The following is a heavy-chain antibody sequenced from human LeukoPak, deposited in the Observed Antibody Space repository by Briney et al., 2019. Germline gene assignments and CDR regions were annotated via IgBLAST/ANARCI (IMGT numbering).Heavy chain of an antibody. CDR3: ARDQGDYGGNSY. CDR2: ISTYNGNT. V-gene: IGHV1-18*01. Sequence: ASVKVSCKASISGVRQAPGQGLEWMGWISTYNGNTNYAQSLQGRVTATRETYTSTAYMELSSLRSEDTAVYYCARDQGDYGGNSYWGQGTLVTVSS. J-gene: IGHJ4*02. D-gene: IGHD4-23*01.